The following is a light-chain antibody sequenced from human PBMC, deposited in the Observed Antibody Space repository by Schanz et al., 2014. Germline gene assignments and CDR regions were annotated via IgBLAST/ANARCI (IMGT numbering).Light chain of an antibody. CDR1: SSNIGSNP. CDR2: TNN. CDR3: SSHTTDTTWL. V-gene: IGLV1-44*01. Sequence: QSVLTQPPSASATPGLRVTISCSGSSSNIGSNPVNWYQQLPGAAPKLLIYTNNQRPSGVPDRFSGSKSGTSASLAISGLQSEDEADYYCSSHTTDTTWLFGGGTKLTVL. J-gene: IGLJ3*02.